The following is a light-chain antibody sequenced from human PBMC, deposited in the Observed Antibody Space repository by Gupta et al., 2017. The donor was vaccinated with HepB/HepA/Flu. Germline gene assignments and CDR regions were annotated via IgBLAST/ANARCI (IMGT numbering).Light chain of an antibody. J-gene: IGLJ2*01. CDR1: SSDVGGYNY. CDR2: EVS. Sequence: QSALTQPPSASGSPGQSVTISCTGTSSDVGGYNYVSWYQQHPGKAPKLLMYEVSKRPSGVPDRFSGSKSGNTASLTVSGLQAEDEADYYCSSYAGNNNLVFGGGTKLTGL. V-gene: IGLV2-8*01. CDR3: SSYAGNNNLV.